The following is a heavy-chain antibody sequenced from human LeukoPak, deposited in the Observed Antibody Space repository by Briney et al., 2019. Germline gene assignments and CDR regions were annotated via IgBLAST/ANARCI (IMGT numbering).Heavy chain of an antibody. CDR1: GYTVTEVA. Sequence: ASVKVSCKVSGYTVTEVAIHWVRQTAAGLEWMGGFHPKDADMIYAQKFQGRVTMTQDPSTDTVYMELSSLRSEDTAIYYCTTVYYTLLPGYLNQMDVWGKGTTVTISS. CDR3: TTVYYTLLPGYLNQMDV. J-gene: IGHJ6*04. CDR2: FHPKDADM. V-gene: IGHV1-24*01. D-gene: IGHD3-9*01.